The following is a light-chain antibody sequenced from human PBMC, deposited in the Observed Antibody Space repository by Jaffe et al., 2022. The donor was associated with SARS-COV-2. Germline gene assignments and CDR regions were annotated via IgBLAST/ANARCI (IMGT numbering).Light chain of an antibody. CDR3: QQYNNLYT. V-gene: IGKV1-5*03. J-gene: IGKJ2*01. CDR1: QSVSSW. CDR2: KAS. Sequence: DIQMTQSPSTLSASVGDRVTITCRASQSVSSWLAWYQQKPGKAPKLLIYKASSLESGVPSRFSGSGSGTEFTLTISSLQPDDFATYYCQQYNNLYTFGQGTKVEIK.